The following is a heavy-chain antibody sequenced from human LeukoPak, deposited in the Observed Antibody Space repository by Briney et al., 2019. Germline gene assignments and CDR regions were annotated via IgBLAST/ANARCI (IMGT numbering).Heavy chain of an antibody. J-gene: IGHJ4*02. Sequence: SGGSLRLSCAASGFTFSSYAMSWVRQAPGKGLEWVSAISGSDSTYYAASVKGRFTISRDNSKNTLYLQMNSLRAEDTAIYYCAKGVRFLDWWILDYWGQGSLVTVSS. V-gene: IGHV3-23*01. D-gene: IGHD3-9*01. CDR2: ISGSDST. CDR3: AKGVRFLDWWILDY. CDR1: GFTFSSYA.